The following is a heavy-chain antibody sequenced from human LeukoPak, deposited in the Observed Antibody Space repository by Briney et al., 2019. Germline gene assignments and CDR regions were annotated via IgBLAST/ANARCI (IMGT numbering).Heavy chain of an antibody. V-gene: IGHV3-33*01. CDR2: IWYDGSNK. J-gene: IGHJ4*02. D-gene: IGHD6-19*01. Sequence: GGSLRLSCAASGXTFSTYDMHWVRQAPGKGLEWVAIIWYDGSNKYYTDSVKGRFTISRDNSKNTLYLQMNSLRAEDTAVYYCARPIAVAGPFDVWGQGTLVTVSS. CDR1: GXTFSTYD. CDR3: ARPIAVAGPFDV.